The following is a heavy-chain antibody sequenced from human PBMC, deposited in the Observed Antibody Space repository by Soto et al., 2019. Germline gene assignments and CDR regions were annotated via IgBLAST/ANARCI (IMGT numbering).Heavy chain of an antibody. V-gene: IGHV3-74*01. J-gene: IGHJ1*01. CDR3: AIQDCTNDVCLESAVTVGGAREY. CDR1: GFTFTKYW. CDR2: ISSDGTTT. D-gene: IGHD2-8*01. Sequence: EVQLVESGGGLVQPGEALRLSCAASGFTFTKYWMHWVRLAPGKGPVWVSYISSDGTTTDYADSVKGRFTISRDNANNMLYLQKDTLRVEDTAVYYCAIQDCTNDVCLESAVTVGGAREYWGQGAQVTVSS.